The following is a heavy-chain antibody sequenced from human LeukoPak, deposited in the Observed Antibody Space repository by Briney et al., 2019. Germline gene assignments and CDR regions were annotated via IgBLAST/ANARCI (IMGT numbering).Heavy chain of an antibody. Sequence: PSETLSLTCTVSGGSISSYYWSWIRQPPGKGLEWIGHIYYSGSTNYNPSLKSRVTISVDTSKNQFSLKLSSVTAADTAVYYCARSTPNRMATTYRFDYWGQGTLVTVSS. V-gene: IGHV4-59*01. CDR2: IYYSGST. CDR3: ARSTPNRMATTYRFDY. D-gene: IGHD5-24*01. J-gene: IGHJ4*02. CDR1: GGSISSYY.